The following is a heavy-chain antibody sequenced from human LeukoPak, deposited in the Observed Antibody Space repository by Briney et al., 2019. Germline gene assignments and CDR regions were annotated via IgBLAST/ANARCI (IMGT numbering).Heavy chain of an antibody. Sequence: GESLKISCKGSGYSFTSYWIGWVRQMPGKGLEWMGIIYPGDSGTTYSPSLQGQVTISADKSISTAYLQWSSLKASDTAMYYCARRIYGSDSTFDHWGQGTLVTVSS. J-gene: IGHJ4*02. CDR2: IYPGDSGT. V-gene: IGHV5-51*01. CDR3: ARRIYGSDSTFDH. D-gene: IGHD3-10*01. CDR1: GYSFTSYW.